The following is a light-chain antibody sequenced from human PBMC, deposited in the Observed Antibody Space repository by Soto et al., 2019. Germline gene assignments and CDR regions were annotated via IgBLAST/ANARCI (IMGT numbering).Light chain of an antibody. CDR1: QSVSSN. CDR3: QQYNNWPPYT. Sequence: EIVMTQSPATLSVSPGERATLSCRASQSVSSNLAWYHQKPGQAPRLLSYGASTRATGIPARFSGSGSGTEFTLTNSSMQSEDFPVYYCQQYNNWPPYTFGQGTKLEIK. CDR2: GAS. J-gene: IGKJ2*01. V-gene: IGKV3-15*01.